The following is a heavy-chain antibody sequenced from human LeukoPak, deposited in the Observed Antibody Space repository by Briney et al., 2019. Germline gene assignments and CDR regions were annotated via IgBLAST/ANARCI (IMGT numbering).Heavy chain of an antibody. CDR3: AKDRGEWLYEYYFDY. D-gene: IGHD3-3*01. J-gene: IGHJ4*02. V-gene: IGHV3-30*18. CDR2: ISYDGSNK. CDR1: GFTFGTYW. Sequence: PGGSLRLSCGASGFTFGTYWMHWVRQAPGKGLEWVAVISYDGSNKYYADSVKGRFTISRDNSKNTLYLQMNSLRAEDTAVYYCAKDRGEWLYEYYFDYWGQGTLVTVSS.